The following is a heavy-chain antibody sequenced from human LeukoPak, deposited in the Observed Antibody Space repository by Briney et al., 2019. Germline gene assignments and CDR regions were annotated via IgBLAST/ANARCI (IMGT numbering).Heavy chain of an antibody. Sequence: ASVKVSCKASGGTFSSYAISWVRQAPGQGLEWMGRIIPIFGTANYAQKFQGRVTITTDESTSTAYMELSSLRSEDTAVYYCVFGYSSGWYQDYFDYWGQGTPVTVSS. D-gene: IGHD6-19*01. CDR1: GGTFSSYA. V-gene: IGHV1-69*05. CDR2: IIPIFGTA. J-gene: IGHJ4*02. CDR3: VFGYSSGWYQDYFDY.